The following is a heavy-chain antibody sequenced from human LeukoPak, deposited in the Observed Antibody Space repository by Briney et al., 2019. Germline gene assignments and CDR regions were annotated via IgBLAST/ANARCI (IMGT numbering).Heavy chain of an antibody. V-gene: IGHV3-30*18. CDR1: GFTFSSYG. Sequence: GGSLRLSCAASGFTFSSYGMHWVRQAPGKGLEWVAVISYDGSNKYYADSVKGRFTISRDNSKNTLYLQMNSLRAEDTAVYYCAKGLSRVAYYYFDYWGQGTLVTVSS. CDR2: ISYDGSNK. J-gene: IGHJ4*02. D-gene: IGHD5-12*01. CDR3: AKGLSRVAYYYFDY.